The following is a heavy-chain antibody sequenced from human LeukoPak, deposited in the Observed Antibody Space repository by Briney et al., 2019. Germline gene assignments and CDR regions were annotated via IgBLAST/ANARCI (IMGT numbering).Heavy chain of an antibody. D-gene: IGHD3-22*01. V-gene: IGHV1-18*01. CDR3: AREGAYYDSSGYYTPEFDY. J-gene: IGHJ4*02. Sequence: ASVKVSCKASGYTFTSSGISSVRQAPGQGLERMGCTSAYNGNTNYAQKLQGRVTMTTDTSTSTAYLELRSLRSDDTAVYYCAREGAYYDSSGYYTPEFDYWPQGTLVTVSS. CDR2: TSAYNGNT. CDR1: GYTFTSSG.